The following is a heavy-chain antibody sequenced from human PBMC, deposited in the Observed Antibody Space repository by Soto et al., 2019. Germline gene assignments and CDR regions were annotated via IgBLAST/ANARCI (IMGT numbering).Heavy chain of an antibody. CDR1: GYSFASSW. CDR3: ARLRGYSNYGCYCNYGMDV. V-gene: IGHV5-51*07. CDR2: IYPGDSDT. D-gene: IGHD4-4*01. J-gene: IGHJ6*02. Sequence: PLESLKISCKGSGYSFASSWIGSVHQMPGKGLAWMGIIYPGDSDTRYSPSFQGHVTISADKSISTAYLQWSSLKASDTAMYYCARLRGYSNYGCYCNYGMDVWGQGTTVTGSS.